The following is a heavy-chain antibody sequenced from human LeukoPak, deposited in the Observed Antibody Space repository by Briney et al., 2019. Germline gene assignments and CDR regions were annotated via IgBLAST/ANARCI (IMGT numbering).Heavy chain of an antibody. CDR3: ASADSRLGPYYYGSGSYDY. D-gene: IGHD3-10*01. V-gene: IGHV7-4-1*02. Sequence: GASVKVSCKASGYTFTSYAMNWVRQAPGQGLEWMGWINTNTGNPTYAQGFTGRFVFSLDTSVSTAYLQISSLKAEDTAVYYCASADSRLGPYYYGSGSYDYWGQGTLVTVSS. CDR1: GYTFTSYA. J-gene: IGHJ4*02. CDR2: INTNTGNP.